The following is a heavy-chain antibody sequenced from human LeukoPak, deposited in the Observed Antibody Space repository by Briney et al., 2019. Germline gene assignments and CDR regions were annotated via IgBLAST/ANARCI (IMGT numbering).Heavy chain of an antibody. CDR3: ARGCRDGYNLRNFDY. CDR2: IYYSGSP. V-gene: IGHV4-39*07. CDR1: GGSLTSSSYY. Sequence: SSETLSLTCTVSGGSLTSSSYYWGWIRQPPGKGLEWIGSIYYSGSPYYKSSLKSRVTISVDTSKNQFSLKLSSVTAADTAVYYCARGCRDGYNLRNFDYWGQGTLVTVSS. D-gene: IGHD5-24*01. J-gene: IGHJ4*02.